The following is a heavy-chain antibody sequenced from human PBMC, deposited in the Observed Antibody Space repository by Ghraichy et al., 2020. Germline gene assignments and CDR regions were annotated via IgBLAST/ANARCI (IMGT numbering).Heavy chain of an antibody. J-gene: IGHJ4*02. D-gene: IGHD3-10*01. Sequence: GGSLRLSCAASGFTFSSYGMHWVRQAPGKGLEWVAVIWYDGSNKYYADSVKGRFTISRDNSKNTLYLQMNSLRAEDTAVYYCAKEMVDYYGSGSYYAPDYWGQGTLVTVSS. V-gene: IGHV3-33*06. CDR1: GFTFSSYG. CDR2: IWYDGSNK. CDR3: AKEMVDYYGSGSYYAPDY.